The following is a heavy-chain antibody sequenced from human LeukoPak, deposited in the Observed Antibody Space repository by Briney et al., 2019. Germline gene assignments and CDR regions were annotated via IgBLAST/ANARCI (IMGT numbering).Heavy chain of an antibody. CDR2: IYTSGST. J-gene: IGHJ6*03. D-gene: IGHD2-21*02. CDR3: ARVPLSTAYLHYYSMDV. V-gene: IGHV4-4*07. CDR1: GGSISSYY. Sequence: SETLSLTCTVSGGSISSYYWSWIRQPAGKGLEWIGRIYTSGSTNYNPSLKSRVTMSVDTSKNQFSLKVSSVTAADTALYYCARVPLSTAYLHYYSMDVWGKGTTVTVSS.